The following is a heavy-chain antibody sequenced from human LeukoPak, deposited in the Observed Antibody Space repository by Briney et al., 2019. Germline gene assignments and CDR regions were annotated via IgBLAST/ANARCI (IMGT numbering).Heavy chain of an antibody. V-gene: IGHV3-30*02. Sequence: GGSLRLSCAASGFTFSSYGMRWVRQAPGKGLEWVAFIRYDGSNKYYADSVKGRFTISRDNSKNTLYLQMNSLRAEDTAVYYCAKDLPFCSGGSCYSADYWGQGTLVTVSS. CDR2: IRYDGSNK. J-gene: IGHJ4*02. CDR1: GFTFSSYG. CDR3: AKDLPFCSGGSCYSADY. D-gene: IGHD2-15*01.